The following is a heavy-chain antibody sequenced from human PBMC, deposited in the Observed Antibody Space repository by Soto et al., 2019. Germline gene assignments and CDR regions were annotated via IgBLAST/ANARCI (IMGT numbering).Heavy chain of an antibody. CDR3: ARMESFGSLNWFDP. V-gene: IGHV1-8*01. J-gene: IGHJ5*02. CDR2: MNPGSGDT. Sequence: ASVNVSCKASGYTFTNNDVSWVRQATGQGLEWMGWMNPGSGDTGYAQKFQGRVTMTRDISIATAYMELSSLTSEDTAIYYCARMESFGSLNWFDPWGQGTLVTVSS. D-gene: IGHD5-18*01. CDR1: GYTFTNND.